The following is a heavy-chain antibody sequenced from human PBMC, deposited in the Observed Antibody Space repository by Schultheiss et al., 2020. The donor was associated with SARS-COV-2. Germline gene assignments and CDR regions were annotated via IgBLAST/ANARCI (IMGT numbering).Heavy chain of an antibody. V-gene: IGHV4-59*01. Sequence: SETLSLTCAVYGGSFSGYYWSWIRQHPGKGLEWIGYIYYSGSTYYNPSLKSRVTISVDTSKNQFSLKLSSVTAADTAVYYCASAGYSYGSSPFDYWGQGTLVTVSS. D-gene: IGHD5-18*01. CDR2: IYYSGST. CDR1: GGSFSGYY. J-gene: IGHJ4*02. CDR3: ASAGYSYGSSPFDY.